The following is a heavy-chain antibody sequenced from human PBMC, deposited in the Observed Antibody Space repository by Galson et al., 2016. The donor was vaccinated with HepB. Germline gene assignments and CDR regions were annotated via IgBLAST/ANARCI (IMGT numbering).Heavy chain of an antibody. CDR3: ARENRDYWSGYYP. J-gene: IGHJ5*02. CDR1: GFTVRNNY. Sequence: SLRLSCAASGFTVRNNYMSWLRQAPGKGPEWVSVISSSGTTYYSDAVKGRFTISKDNSKSTVYFQMNSLRVEDTAVYYGARENRDYWSGYYPWGQGTLVTVSS. V-gene: IGHV3-66*01. D-gene: IGHD3-3*01. CDR2: ISSSGTT.